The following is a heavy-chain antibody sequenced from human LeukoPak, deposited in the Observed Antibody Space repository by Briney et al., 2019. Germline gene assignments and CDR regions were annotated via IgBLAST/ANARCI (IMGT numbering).Heavy chain of an antibody. V-gene: IGHV3-53*01. CDR1: GFIVNSNY. Sequence: GGSLRLSCAASGFIVNSNYMNWVRQAPGKGLEWVSVLYSDDTTYYADSVKGRFTISRDNSKNTLYLQMNNLRAEDTAVYYCAKDFRYNYGSWGQGTLVTVSS. J-gene: IGHJ5*02. D-gene: IGHD5-18*01. CDR3: AKDFRYNYGS. CDR2: LYSDDTT.